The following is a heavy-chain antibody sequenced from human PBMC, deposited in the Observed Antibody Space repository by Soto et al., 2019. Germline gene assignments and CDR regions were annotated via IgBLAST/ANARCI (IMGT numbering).Heavy chain of an antibody. CDR2: IHLNSGGT. Sequence: SVKASCKPSGSPWTCYYVHLVRQAPGHCLEWLGWIHLNSGGTNYSQSFQGRVTMTRDMSVSTVYMEMTALSPDDTAVYHCASPPDLSYSHFYFFTWGGWAQGTTGSVSS. CDR1: GSPWTCYY. J-gene: IGHJ6*02. V-gene: IGHV1-2*02. CDR3: ASPPDLSYSHFYFFTWGG. D-gene: IGHD2-21*01.